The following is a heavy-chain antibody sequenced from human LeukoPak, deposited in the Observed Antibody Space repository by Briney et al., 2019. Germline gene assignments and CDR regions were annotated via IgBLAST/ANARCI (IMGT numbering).Heavy chain of an antibody. D-gene: IGHD6-13*01. Sequence: SETLSLTCAVDGGSFSGYYWSWIRQPPGKGLEWIGEINHSGSTNYNPSLKSRATISVDTSKNQFSLKLSSVTAADTAVYYCARQTYEWQQPNWFDPWGQGTLVTVSS. J-gene: IGHJ5*02. CDR3: ARQTYEWQQPNWFDP. V-gene: IGHV4-34*01. CDR1: GGSFSGYY. CDR2: INHSGST.